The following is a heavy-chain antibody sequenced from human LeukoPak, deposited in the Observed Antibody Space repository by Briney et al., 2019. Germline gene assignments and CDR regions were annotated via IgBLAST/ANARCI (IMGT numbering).Heavy chain of an antibody. CDR3: AREGDSSSQLYGFDY. V-gene: IGHV3-48*04. CDR2: ISSSGSTI. J-gene: IGHJ4*02. CDR1: GFTFSTYG. Sequence: GGSLRLSCAASGFTFSTYGMHWIRQAPGKGLEWVSYISSSGSTIYYADSVKGRFTISRDNAKNSLYLQMNSLRAEDTAVYYCAREGDSSSQLYGFDYWGQGTLVTVSS. D-gene: IGHD6-13*01.